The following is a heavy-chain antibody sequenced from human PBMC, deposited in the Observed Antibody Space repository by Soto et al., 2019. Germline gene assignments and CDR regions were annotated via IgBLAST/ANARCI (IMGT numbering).Heavy chain of an antibody. CDR3: ARDPSFVLLPAATYSYYYSGM. Sequence: GKGLEWVANIKQDGSEKYYVDSVKGRFTISRDNAKNSLYLQMNSLRAEDTAVYYCARDPSFVLLPAATYSYYYSGM. V-gene: IGHV3-7*01. J-gene: IGHJ6*01. D-gene: IGHD2-2*01. CDR2: IKQDGSEK.